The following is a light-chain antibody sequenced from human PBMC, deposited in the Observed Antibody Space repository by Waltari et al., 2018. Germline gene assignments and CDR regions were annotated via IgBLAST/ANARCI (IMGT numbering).Light chain of an antibody. CDR3: SSYRSGSTQVV. CDR2: EVS. J-gene: IGLJ2*01. V-gene: IGLV2-14*01. CDR1: TSDVGGYKY. Sequence: QSALTQPASVSGSPGQSITISCTGTTSDVGGYKYVSWYQQHPGKAPKLIIYEVSNRPSGVSNRFSGSKSGNTASLTISGLQAEDEADYYCSSYRSGSTQVVFGGGTKVTVL.